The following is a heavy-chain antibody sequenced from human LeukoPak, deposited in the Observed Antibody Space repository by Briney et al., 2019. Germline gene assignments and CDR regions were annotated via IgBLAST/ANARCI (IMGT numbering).Heavy chain of an antibody. V-gene: IGHV3-23*01. Sequence: PGGSLRLSCAVSGFTFSSQAMSWVRQAPGKGLQWISGISERGDRTFHADSVKGRFTISRDNSKNTLYLQMNSLRAEDMALYYCARAAGSRLAAPVDYWGQGTLVTVSS. CDR1: GFTFSSQA. CDR3: ARAAGSRLAAPVDY. J-gene: IGHJ4*02. CDR2: ISERGDRT. D-gene: IGHD6-6*01.